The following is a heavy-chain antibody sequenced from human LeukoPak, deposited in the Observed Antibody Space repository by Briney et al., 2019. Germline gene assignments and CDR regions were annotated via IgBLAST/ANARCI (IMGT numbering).Heavy chain of an antibody. CDR3: ARNATYPFDS. Sequence: ASETLSLTCAVSGYSISSDCYWGWIRQPPGKGLEWIGSIYHSGSTSYNPSLKSRVTISVDTSKNQFSLKLTSVTAADSAVYYCARNATYPFDSWGQGTLVTVSS. V-gene: IGHV4-38-2*01. CDR2: IYHSGST. J-gene: IGHJ4*02. CDR1: GYSISSDCY.